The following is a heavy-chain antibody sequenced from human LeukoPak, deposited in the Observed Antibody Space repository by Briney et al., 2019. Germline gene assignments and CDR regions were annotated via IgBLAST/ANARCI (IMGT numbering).Heavy chain of an antibody. CDR1: GFTFSNYA. CDR3: ARGTYSSSWYVYYFDY. J-gene: IGHJ4*02. Sequence: GGSLRLSCAASGFTFSNYAMSWVRQAPGKGLEWVSVIYSGGSTYYADSVKGRFTISRDNSKNTLYLQMNSLRAEDTAVYYCARGTYSSSWYVYYFDYWGQGTLVTVSS. V-gene: IGHV3-66*02. D-gene: IGHD6-13*01. CDR2: IYSGGST.